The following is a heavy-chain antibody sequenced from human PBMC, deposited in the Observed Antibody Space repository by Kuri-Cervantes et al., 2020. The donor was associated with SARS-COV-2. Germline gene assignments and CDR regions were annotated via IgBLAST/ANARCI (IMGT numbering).Heavy chain of an antibody. Sequence: GESLKISCAASGFTFSSYAMSWVRQAPGKGLEWVSAISGSGGSTYYADSVKGRFTISRDNSKNTLYLQMNSLRAEDTAVYYCANGNGYSSSWYYGYWGQGILVTVSS. CDR1: GFTFSSYA. J-gene: IGHJ4*02. CDR2: ISGSGGST. D-gene: IGHD6-13*01. V-gene: IGHV3-23*01. CDR3: ANGNGYSSSWYYGY.